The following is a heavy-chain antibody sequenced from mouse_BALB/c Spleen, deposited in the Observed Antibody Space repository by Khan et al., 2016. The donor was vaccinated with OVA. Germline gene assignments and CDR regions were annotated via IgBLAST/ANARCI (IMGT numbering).Heavy chain of an antibody. Sequence: QVQLKQSGPGLVAPSQSLSITCTVSGFSLTSYGVNWVRQPPGKGLEWLGVIWGDGSTNYHSALIYRMSISKDNSQSQVFLKLNMLQTDDTATFYCVKQNYGTLYAMDYWGQGTSVTVSS. D-gene: IGHD2-1*01. CDR2: IWGDGST. J-gene: IGHJ4*01. V-gene: IGHV2-3*01. CDR1: GFSLTSYG. CDR3: VKQNYGTLYAMDY.